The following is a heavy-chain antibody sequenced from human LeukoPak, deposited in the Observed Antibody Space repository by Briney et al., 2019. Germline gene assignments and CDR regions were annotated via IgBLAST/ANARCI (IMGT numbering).Heavy chain of an antibody. V-gene: IGHV3-30-3*01. CDR3: AKDRGSSSWYAPDRLYYYGMDV. D-gene: IGHD6-13*01. J-gene: IGHJ6*02. CDR2: ISYDGSNK. Sequence: PGGSLRLSCAASGFTFSSYAMHWVRQAPGKGLEWVAVISYDGSNKYYADSVKGRFTISRDNSKNTLYLQMNSLRAEDTAVYYCAKDRGSSSWYAPDRLYYYGMDVWGQGTTVTVSS. CDR1: GFTFSSYA.